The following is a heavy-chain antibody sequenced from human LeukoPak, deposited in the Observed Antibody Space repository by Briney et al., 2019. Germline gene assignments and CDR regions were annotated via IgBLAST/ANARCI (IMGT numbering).Heavy chain of an antibody. CDR2: IYYSGNT. Sequence: KASETRSLTYTVSGGSISSYYWSWIRQPPGKGLEWIGYIYYSGNTNYNPSLKSRVTISVDTSKNQFSLKLSSVTAADTAVYYCARPIVGYCSGGSCYSGYWYFDLWGRGTLVTVSS. CDR1: GGSISSYY. V-gene: IGHV4-59*08. J-gene: IGHJ2*01. CDR3: ARPIVGYCSGGSCYSGYWYFDL. D-gene: IGHD2-15*01.